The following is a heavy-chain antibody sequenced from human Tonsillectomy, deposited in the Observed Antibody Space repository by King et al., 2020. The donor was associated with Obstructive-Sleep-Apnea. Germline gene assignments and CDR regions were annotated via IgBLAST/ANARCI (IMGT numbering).Heavy chain of an antibody. CDR1: GFTFSTFA. V-gene: IGHV3-30*04. J-gene: IGHJ4*02. CDR2: ISFDGSNK. Sequence: HVQLVESGGGVVQPGRSLRLSCAASGFTFSTFAMHWVRQAPGKGLEWVAVISFDGSNKYYADSVKGRFTISRDNSKNTLYLQMSGLRVDDTAVYFCARGGRMIRGGNYFDDWGQGTLVTVSS. D-gene: IGHD3-10*01. CDR3: ARGGRMIRGGNYFDD.